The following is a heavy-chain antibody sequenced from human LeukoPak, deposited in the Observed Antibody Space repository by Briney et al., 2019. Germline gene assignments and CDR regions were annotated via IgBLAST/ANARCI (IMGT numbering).Heavy chain of an antibody. CDR2: VYYTGSA. Sequence: SPSETLSLTCSVSGGSMSGSSDYWAWIRQPPGKGLEWIGSVYYTGSANYNPSFRSRVTVSIDTSKNQFSLKVTSVTAADTAIYYCARSNSWPVGWFDPWGQGILVTVSS. V-gene: IGHV4-39*01. CDR1: GGSMSGSSDY. CDR3: ARSNSWPVGWFDP. J-gene: IGHJ5*02. D-gene: IGHD2-21*01.